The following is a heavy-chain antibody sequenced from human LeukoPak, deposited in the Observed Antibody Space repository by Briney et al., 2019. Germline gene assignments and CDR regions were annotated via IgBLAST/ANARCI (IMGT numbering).Heavy chain of an antibody. Sequence: SETLSLTCAVYGGSFSGYYWSWLRQPPGKGLEWIGEINHSGSTNYNPSLKSRVTISVDTSKNQFSLKLSSVTAADTAVYYCARVGARNCSGGSCYYSAFDIWGQGTMVTVSS. CDR2: INHSGST. CDR3: ARVGARNCSGGSCYYSAFDI. CDR1: GGSFSGYY. J-gene: IGHJ3*02. D-gene: IGHD2-15*01. V-gene: IGHV4-34*01.